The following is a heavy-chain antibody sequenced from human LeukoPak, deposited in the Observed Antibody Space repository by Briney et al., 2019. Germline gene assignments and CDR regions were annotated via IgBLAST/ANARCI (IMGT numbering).Heavy chain of an antibody. J-gene: IGHJ4*02. CDR1: GFPFSNYW. Sequence: PGGSLRLSCAGSGFPFSNYWMAWVRQAPGKGLEWVANMNEDGGEKNYVDPVKGQFTNSKANAKNSLHLQINRLRLDDTAVYYCVRDRGYSTFDYWGQGTLVIVSS. V-gene: IGHV3-7*01. D-gene: IGHD4-23*01. CDR2: MNEDGGEK. CDR3: VRDRGYSTFDY.